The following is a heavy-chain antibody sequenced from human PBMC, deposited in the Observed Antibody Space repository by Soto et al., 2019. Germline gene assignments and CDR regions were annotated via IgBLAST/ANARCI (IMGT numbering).Heavy chain of an antibody. CDR2: ISSSGTII. Sequence: SLRLSCADSGFTFSDYYMSWIRQAPGKGLEWVSHISSSGTIIYYADSVKGRFTISRDNAKNSLYLQMNSLRAEDTAMYYCARRGSGSYYDYWGQGTLVTVSS. J-gene: IGHJ4*02. CDR3: ARRGSGSYYDY. D-gene: IGHD1-26*01. CDR1: GFTFSDYY. V-gene: IGHV3-11*01.